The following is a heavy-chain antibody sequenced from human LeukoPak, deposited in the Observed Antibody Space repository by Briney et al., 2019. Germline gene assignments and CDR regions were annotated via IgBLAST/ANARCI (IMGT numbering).Heavy chain of an antibody. CDR2: IYSDGST. CDR1: GFSVISNY. CDR3: ARGYSSRAGTTDCCPLDY. J-gene: IGHJ4*02. D-gene: IGHD2-21*02. V-gene: IGHV3-66*01. Sequence: GGSLRLSCAASGFSVISNYMSWVRQVPGKGLERVSTIYSDGSTYYADSVKGRFTISRDNSKNTLYLQMSSLRVEDTAVYYSARGYSSRAGTTDCCPLDYWGQGILVTVSS.